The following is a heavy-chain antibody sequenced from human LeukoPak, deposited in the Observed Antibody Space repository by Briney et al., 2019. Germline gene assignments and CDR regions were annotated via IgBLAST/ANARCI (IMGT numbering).Heavy chain of an antibody. V-gene: IGHV1-2*02. CDR3: ARAPSIRVITNFDY. Sequence: ASVKVSCKASGYTFTGYYMHWVRQAPGQGLEWMGWINPNGGGTNYAQKFQGRVTMTRDTSISTAYMELSRLRSDDTAVYYCARAPSIRVITNFDYWGQGTLVTVSS. CDR1: GYTFTGYY. CDR2: INPNGGGT. D-gene: IGHD3-16*02. J-gene: IGHJ4*02.